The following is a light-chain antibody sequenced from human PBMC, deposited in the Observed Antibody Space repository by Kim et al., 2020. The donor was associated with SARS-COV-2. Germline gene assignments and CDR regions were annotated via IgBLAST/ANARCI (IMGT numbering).Light chain of an antibody. CDR2: RAS. V-gene: IGKV3-20*01. J-gene: IGKJ4*01. CDR3: QQYFTAPLT. CDR1: QSVTANK. Sequence: LSPGERATLSCRASQSVTANKLAWIQQKPGQAPRFLIYRASSRATGIPDRFSGSGSGTDFTLTISRLEPEDFAVYYCQQYFTAPLTVGGGTKLGI.